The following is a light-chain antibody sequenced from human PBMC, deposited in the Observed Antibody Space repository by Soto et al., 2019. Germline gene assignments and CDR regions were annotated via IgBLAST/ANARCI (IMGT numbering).Light chain of an antibody. CDR1: QNVDSN. V-gene: IGKV3-15*01. J-gene: IGKJ1*01. CDR3: QQYNNWWT. Sequence: EILMTQSPATLSVSPGERATLSCRASQNVDSNLAWYQQKPGQAPRLLMYGASTRATGISARFSGSGSGTEFTLTISSLQSEDFGVYYCQQYNNWWTFGQGTKVDIK. CDR2: GAS.